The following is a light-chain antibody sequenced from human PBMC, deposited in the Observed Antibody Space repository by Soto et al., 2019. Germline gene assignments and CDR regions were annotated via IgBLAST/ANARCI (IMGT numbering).Light chain of an antibody. CDR2: DAS. V-gene: IGKV1-13*02. CDR1: QGITSA. CDR3: QQFNSYPIT. Sequence: AIQLTQSPSSLSASVGDRVTITCRASQGITSALAWYQQKPGKPPKLLIYDASSLESGVPSRFSGSGSGTDFTLTISSLQPEDFATYDCQQFNSYPITFGGGTKVEIK. J-gene: IGKJ4*01.